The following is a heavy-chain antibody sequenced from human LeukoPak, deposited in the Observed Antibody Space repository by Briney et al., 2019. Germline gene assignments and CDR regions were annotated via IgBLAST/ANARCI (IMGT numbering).Heavy chain of an antibody. CDR2: INHSGST. CDR1: GGSFSVYY. D-gene: IGHD5-18*01. J-gene: IGHJ5*02. V-gene: IGHV4-34*01. CDR3: ASRGDTEHSYGYGKWYDP. Sequence: PSETLSLTCAVYGGSFSVYYWSWIRQPPGKGLEWIGEINHSGSTNYNASLKSRVTVSVDSSKNQFSLRLSSVTAADTAVYYCASRGDTEHSYGYGKWYDPWGQGTRVTVSS.